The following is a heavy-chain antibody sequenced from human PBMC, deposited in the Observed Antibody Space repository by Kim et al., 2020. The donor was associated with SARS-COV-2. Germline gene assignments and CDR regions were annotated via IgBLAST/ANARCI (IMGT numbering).Heavy chain of an antibody. V-gene: IGHV3-7*01. J-gene: IGHJ4*02. CDR3: ARVGIVAGSFDY. Sequence: EVESVKGRFTISRDNTKNSLYLQMNSPRAEETAVYYCARVGIVAGSFDYWGQGTLVTVSS. D-gene: IGHD5-12*01.